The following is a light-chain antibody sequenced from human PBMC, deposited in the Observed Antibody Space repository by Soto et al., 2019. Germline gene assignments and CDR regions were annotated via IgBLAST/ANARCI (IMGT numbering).Light chain of an antibody. J-gene: IGKJ5*01. Sequence: EIVFTKAPVTLSLSNGERATLFCRAMHIVTSIYLAWYQQRPCQAPSLLIYVASSRATGIPDRFSGSGSGTDFTLTISSLQSEDFAVYYCQQYNDWPPITFGQVTRLE. CDR1: HIVTSIY. CDR3: QQYNDWPPIT. CDR2: VAS. V-gene: IGKV3D-20*02.